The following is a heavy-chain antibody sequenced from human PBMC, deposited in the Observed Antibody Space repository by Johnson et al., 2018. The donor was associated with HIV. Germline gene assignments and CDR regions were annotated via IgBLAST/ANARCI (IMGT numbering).Heavy chain of an antibody. V-gene: IGHV3-66*02. CDR2: IYSGGST. CDR3: ARDRRLSLYYYDSSGYYRPDAFDI. Sequence: VQLVESGGGVVQPGGSLRLSCAASGFTVSSNYMSWVRQAPGKGLEWVSVIYSGGSTYYADSVKGRFTISTDNSKNTLYLQMNSLRSEDTAVYYCARDRRLSLYYYDSSGYYRPDAFDIWGQGTMVTVSS. CDR1: GFTVSSNY. J-gene: IGHJ3*02. D-gene: IGHD3-22*01.